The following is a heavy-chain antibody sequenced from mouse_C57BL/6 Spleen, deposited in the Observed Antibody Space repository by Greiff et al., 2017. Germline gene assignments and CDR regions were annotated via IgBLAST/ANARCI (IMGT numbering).Heavy chain of an antibody. J-gene: IGHJ2*01. D-gene: IGHD2-12*01. CDR2: IHPNSGST. CDR1: GYTFTSYW. CDR3: ARGDDGVDY. Sequence: QVQLQQPGAELVKPGASVKLSCTASGYTFTSYWMHWVKQRPGQGLEWIGMIHPNSGSTNYNEKFKSKATLTVDKSASAAYMQLSSLTSEDSAVYYCARGDDGVDYWGQGTTRTVSS. V-gene: IGHV1-64*01.